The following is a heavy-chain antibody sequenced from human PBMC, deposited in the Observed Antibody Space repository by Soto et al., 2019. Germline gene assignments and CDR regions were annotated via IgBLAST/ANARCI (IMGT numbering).Heavy chain of an antibody. CDR1: GYTFTSYG. Sequence: GASVKVSCKASGYTFTSYGISWVRQAPGQGLEWMGWINAYNGNTNSAQNLQDRVTMTTDTSTSTAYMELRSLRSDDTAVYYCARAYGSTSWFDYWGQGTLVTVSS. D-gene: IGHD2-2*01. J-gene: IGHJ4*02. CDR2: INAYNGNT. CDR3: ARAYGSTSWFDY. V-gene: IGHV1-18*01.